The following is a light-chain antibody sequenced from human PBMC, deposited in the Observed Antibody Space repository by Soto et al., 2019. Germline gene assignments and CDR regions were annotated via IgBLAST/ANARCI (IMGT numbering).Light chain of an antibody. V-gene: IGKV1-6*01. J-gene: IGKJ1*01. CDR2: AAS. CDR3: LQDYNYPRT. Sequence: AIQMTQSPSSLSASVGDRVTITCRASQGIRNDLGWDEQKPGKAPKLLIYAASSLQSGVPSRFSGSGSGTDFTLTISSLQPEDFATYYCLQDYNYPRTFGQGTKVEIK. CDR1: QGIRND.